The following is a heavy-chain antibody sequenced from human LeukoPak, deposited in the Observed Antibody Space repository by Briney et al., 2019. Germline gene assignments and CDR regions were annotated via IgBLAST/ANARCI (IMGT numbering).Heavy chain of an antibody. Sequence: GGSLRLSCAASGFTFSSYAMHWVRQAPGKGLEWVAVISYDGSNKYYADSVKGRFTISRDNSKNTLYLQMNSLRAEDTAVYYCARSRSGGSLLGYWGQGTLVTVSS. V-gene: IGHV3-30*04. CDR3: ARSRSGGSLLGY. D-gene: IGHD2-15*01. CDR2: ISYDGSNK. J-gene: IGHJ4*02. CDR1: GFTFSSYA.